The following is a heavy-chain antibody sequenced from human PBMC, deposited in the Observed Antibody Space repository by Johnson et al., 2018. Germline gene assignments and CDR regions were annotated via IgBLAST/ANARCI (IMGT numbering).Heavy chain of an antibody. D-gene: IGHD6-19*01. CDR2: INTDGSST. Sequence: VQLQESGGILVQXGGSXRLXCAASGFTFSSYWMHWVRQVPGKGLVWVSRINTDGSSTSDADSVKGRFHISRDNARKMLYLQKNSLGAEDTGVYYCASTIAVAGPYYMDVWGKGTTVTVSS. CDR1: GFTFSSYW. J-gene: IGHJ6*03. V-gene: IGHV3-74*01. CDR3: ASTIAVAGPYYMDV.